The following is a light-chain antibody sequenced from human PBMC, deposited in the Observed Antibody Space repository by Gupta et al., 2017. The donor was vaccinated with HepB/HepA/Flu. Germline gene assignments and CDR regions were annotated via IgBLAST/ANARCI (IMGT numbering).Light chain of an antibody. J-gene: IGLJ1*01. Sequence: QSALTQPASVSGSPGQSIPISCTGTSSDVGGYNYVSWYQQHPGKAPKLMIYDVTNRPSGVSNRFSGSKSGYTASLTISGLQAEDEADYYCGSYRGSRTLGVFGTGTKVTVL. CDR3: GSYRGSRTLGV. V-gene: IGLV2-14*01. CDR2: DVT. CDR1: SSDVGGYNY.